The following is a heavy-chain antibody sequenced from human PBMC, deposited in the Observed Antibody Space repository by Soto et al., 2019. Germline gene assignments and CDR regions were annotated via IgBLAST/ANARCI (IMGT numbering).Heavy chain of an antibody. CDR3: ARTPPDYGIDY. J-gene: IGHJ4*02. V-gene: IGHV1-8*02. CDR1: GYTFTGYY. Sequence: GASVKVSCKASGYTFTGYYMHWVRQAAGQGLEWMGWMSPNSGHTGYAQKFQGRVTMTSDTSTGTAYMELSSLRSEDTAVYYCARTPPDYGIDYWGQGTLVTVSS. D-gene: IGHD4-17*01. CDR2: MSPNSGHT.